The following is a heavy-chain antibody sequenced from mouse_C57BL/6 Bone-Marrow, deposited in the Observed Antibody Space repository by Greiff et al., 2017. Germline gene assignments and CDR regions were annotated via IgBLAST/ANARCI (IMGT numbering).Heavy chain of an antibody. CDR3: TTGDHYGSSLAWFAY. CDR1: GFNIKDDY. Sequence: DVKLVESGAELVRPGASVKLSCTASGFNIKDDYMHWVKQRPEQGLEWIGWIDPENGDTEYASKFQGKATITADTSSNTAYLQLSSLTAEDTAVYYCTTGDHYGSSLAWFAYWGQGTLVTVSA. CDR2: IDPENGDT. J-gene: IGHJ3*01. V-gene: IGHV14-4*01. D-gene: IGHD1-1*01.